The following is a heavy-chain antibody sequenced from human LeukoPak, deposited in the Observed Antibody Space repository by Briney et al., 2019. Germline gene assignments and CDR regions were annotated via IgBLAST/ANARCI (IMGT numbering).Heavy chain of an antibody. CDR2: IKTDGSST. J-gene: IGHJ6*03. CDR3: AKATRGPVRGWDQLYYYYYYMDV. CDR1: GFTFSSYW. V-gene: IGHV3-74*01. D-gene: IGHD6-19*01. Sequence: PGGSLRLSCAASGFTFSSYWMHWVRQAPGKGLVWVSRIKTDGSSTSYADSVKGRFTISRDNAKNTLYLQMNSLRAEDTAVYYCAKATRGPVRGWDQLYYYYYYMDVWGKGTTVTISS.